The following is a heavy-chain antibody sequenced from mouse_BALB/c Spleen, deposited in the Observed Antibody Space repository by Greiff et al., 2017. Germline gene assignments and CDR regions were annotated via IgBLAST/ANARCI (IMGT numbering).Heavy chain of an antibody. CDR2: ISSGGSYT. CDR1: GFTFSSYA. V-gene: IGHV5-9-4*01. J-gene: IGHJ3*01. CDR3: AREKLSWFAY. Sequence: EVKLVESGGGLVKPGGSLKLSCAASGFTFSSYAMSWVRQSPEKRLEWVAEISSGGSYTYYPDTVTGRFTISRDNAKNTLYLEMSSLRSEDTAMYYCAREKLSWFAYWGQGTLVTVSA. D-gene: IGHD4-1*01.